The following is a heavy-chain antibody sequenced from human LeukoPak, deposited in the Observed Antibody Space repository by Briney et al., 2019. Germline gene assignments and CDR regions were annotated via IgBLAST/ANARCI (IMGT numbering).Heavy chain of an antibody. CDR1: GGSFSDYY. J-gene: IGHJ4*02. CDR3: ARIPIQLWSSLDY. D-gene: IGHD5-18*01. CDR2: INHSGST. Sequence: PSETLSLTCAVYGGSFSDYYWSWLRQPPGKGLEWIGEINHSGSTNYNPSLKSRVTISVDTSKNQFSLKLSSVTAADTAVYYCARIPIQLWSSLDYWGQGTLVTVSS. V-gene: IGHV4-34*01.